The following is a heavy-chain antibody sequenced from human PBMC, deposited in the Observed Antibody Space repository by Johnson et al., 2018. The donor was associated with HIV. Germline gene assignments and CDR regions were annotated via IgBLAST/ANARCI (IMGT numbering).Heavy chain of an antibody. Sequence: QVQLVESGGGVVQPGRSLRLSCAASGFTFSSYAMHWVRQAPGKGLEWVAVISYDGSNKYYADSVKGRFTISRDNSKNTLDLQMNSLRAEDTALYYCAKDIVYYGSGFDAFDIWGQGTMVTFSS. CDR1: GFTFSSYA. D-gene: IGHD3-10*01. V-gene: IGHV3-30-3*01. CDR2: ISYDGSNK. J-gene: IGHJ3*02. CDR3: AKDIVYYGSGFDAFDI.